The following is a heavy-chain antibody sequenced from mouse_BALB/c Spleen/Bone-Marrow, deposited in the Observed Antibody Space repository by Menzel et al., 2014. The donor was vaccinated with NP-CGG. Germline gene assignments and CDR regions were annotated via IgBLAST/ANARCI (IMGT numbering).Heavy chain of an antibody. CDR2: IDPANGNT. V-gene: IGHV14-3*02. D-gene: IGHD2-14*01. CDR3: ATYYRYDRRFTY. J-gene: IGHJ3*01. Sequence: EVKLVESGAELVKPGASVKLSRTASGFNIKDTYMHWVKQRPEQGLEWIGRIDPANGNTKYDPKFQGKATITADTSSNTAYLQLSSLTSEDTAVYYCATYYRYDRRFTYWGQGTLVTVSA. CDR1: GFNIKDTY.